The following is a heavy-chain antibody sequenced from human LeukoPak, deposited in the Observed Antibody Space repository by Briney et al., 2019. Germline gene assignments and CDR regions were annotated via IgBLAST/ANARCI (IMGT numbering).Heavy chain of an antibody. V-gene: IGHV3-23*01. D-gene: IGHD3-22*01. Sequence: GGSLRLSCAASGFTFSSYAMSWVRQAPGKGLEWVSAISGSGGSTYYADSVKGRFTISRDNSKNKLYLQMNSLRAEDTAVYYCAKGTDSSGYYPERSFDYWGQGTLVTVSS. CDR3: AKGTDSSGYYPERSFDY. J-gene: IGHJ4*02. CDR1: GFTFSSYA. CDR2: ISGSGGST.